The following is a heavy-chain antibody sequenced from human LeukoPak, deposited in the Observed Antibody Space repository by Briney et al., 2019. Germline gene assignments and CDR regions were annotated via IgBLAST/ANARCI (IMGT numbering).Heavy chain of an antibody. CDR2: INPNSGGT. V-gene: IGHV1-2*04. D-gene: IGHD6-13*01. CDR3: ARDRGYSSSWYYGMDV. Sequence: ASVKVSCKASGYTFTGYYMHWVRQAPGQGLEWMGWINPNSGGTNYAQKFQGWVTMTRGTSISTAYMELSRLRSDDTAVYYCARDRGYSSSWYYGMDVWGQGTTVTVSS. CDR1: GYTFTGYY. J-gene: IGHJ6*02.